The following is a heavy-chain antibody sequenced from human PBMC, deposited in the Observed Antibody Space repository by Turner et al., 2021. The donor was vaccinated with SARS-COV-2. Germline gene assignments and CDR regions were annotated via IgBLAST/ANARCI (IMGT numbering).Heavy chain of an antibody. CDR2: SYPGDSDT. J-gene: IGHJ4*02. CDR1: GYSLTSYW. V-gene: IGHV5-51*01. Sequence: EVQLVQSGAEVKKPGESLKISWKGSGYSLTSYWIVWVRQMPGKGLELMGISYPGDSDTRYSPSFQGQVTISADKSISTAYLQWSSLKASDTAMYYCARQYNGYSSGWYKDYYFDYWGQGTLVTVSS. D-gene: IGHD6-19*01. CDR3: ARQYNGYSSGWYKDYYFDY.